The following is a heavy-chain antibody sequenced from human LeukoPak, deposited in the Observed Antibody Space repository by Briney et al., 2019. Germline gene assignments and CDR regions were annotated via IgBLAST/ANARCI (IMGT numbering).Heavy chain of an antibody. V-gene: IGHV3-21*01. D-gene: IGHD3-16*02. J-gene: IGHJ4*02. Sequence: GGSLRLSCAASGFTFSSYAMNWVRQAPGKGLEWVSSISSSSYIYYADSVKGRFTISRDNAKNSLYLQMNSLRAEDTAVYYCTRALRGGELSQGDWGQGTLVTVSS. CDR1: GFTFSSYA. CDR2: ISSSSYI. CDR3: TRALRGGELSQGD.